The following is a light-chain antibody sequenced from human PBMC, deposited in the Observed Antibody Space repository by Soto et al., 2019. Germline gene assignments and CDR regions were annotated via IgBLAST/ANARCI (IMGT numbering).Light chain of an antibody. J-gene: IGKJ1*01. V-gene: IGKV3-20*01. CDR1: QSVSNNY. CDR2: GAS. CDR3: QQYGSSGT. Sequence: GLSQSPGTVSLSSGERATLSCRASQSVSNNYLAWYQQKPGQAPRLLIYGASNRATGIPDRFSGSGSGTDFTLTISRLEPEDFAVYYCQQYGSSGTFGHGTKVDIK.